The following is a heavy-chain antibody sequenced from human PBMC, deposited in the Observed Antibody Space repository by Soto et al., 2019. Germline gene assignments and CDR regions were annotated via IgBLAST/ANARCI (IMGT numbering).Heavy chain of an antibody. D-gene: IGHD3-10*01. CDR2: IKSKNDGGTT. Sequence: GGSLRLSCAASGFTFSNAWMSWVRQAPGKGLEWVGRIKSKNDGGTTENAGPMKGRFTISRDDSKNTLLLQMNSLKTDNTAVYYCTTDAPHYYGSGSYYPVYYFDYWGQGTLVTVSS. J-gene: IGHJ4*02. CDR1: GFTFSNAW. V-gene: IGHV3-15*01. CDR3: TTDAPHYYGSGSYYPVYYFDY.